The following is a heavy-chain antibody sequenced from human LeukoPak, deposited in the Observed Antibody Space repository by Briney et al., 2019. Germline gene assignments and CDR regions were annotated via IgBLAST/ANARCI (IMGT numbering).Heavy chain of an antibody. J-gene: IGHJ4*02. V-gene: IGHV4-34*01. CDR2: INHRGST. CDR1: GGSFSGYY. D-gene: IGHD3-16*02. CDR3: ARGRTTYDYVWGSYRPPDY. Sequence: PETLSLTCAVYGGSFSGYYWNWIRQPPGKGLEWIGEINHRGSTNYNPSLKSRVTISVDTSKKQFSLKLSSVTAADTAVYYCARGRTTYDYVWGSYRPPDYWGQGTLVTVSS.